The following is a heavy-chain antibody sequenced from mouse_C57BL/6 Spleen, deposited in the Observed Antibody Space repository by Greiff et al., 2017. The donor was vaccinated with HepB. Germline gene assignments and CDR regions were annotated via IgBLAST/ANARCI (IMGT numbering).Heavy chain of an antibody. CDR3: ARKDYGSSYAMDY. CDR2: IYPGDGDT. D-gene: IGHD1-1*01. CDR1: GYAFSSYW. J-gene: IGHJ4*01. Sequence: VKLQESGAELVKPGASVKISCKASGYAFSSYWMNWVKQRPGKGLEWIGQIYPGDGDTNYNGKFKGKATLTADKSSSTAYMQLSSLTSEDSAVYVCARKDYGSSYAMDYWGQGTSVTVSS. V-gene: IGHV1-80*01.